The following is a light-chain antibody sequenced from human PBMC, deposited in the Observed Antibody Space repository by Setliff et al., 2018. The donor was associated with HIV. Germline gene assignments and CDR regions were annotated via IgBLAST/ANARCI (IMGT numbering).Light chain of an antibody. V-gene: IGLV2-14*03. CDR1: SSDIGGYNY. Sequence: QSVLTQPASVSGSPGQSVTISSTGTSSDIGGYNYVSWYRQYPGKGPKLMIYDVSNRPSGVSNRFSGSKSGNTASLTISGLRTEDEADYYCSSYTKSGTYVFGTGTKVTVL. CDR2: DVS. CDR3: SSYTKSGTYV. J-gene: IGLJ1*01.